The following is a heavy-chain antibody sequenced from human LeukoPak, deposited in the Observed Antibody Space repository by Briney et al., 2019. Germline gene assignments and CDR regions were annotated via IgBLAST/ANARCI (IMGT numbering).Heavy chain of an antibody. V-gene: IGHV3-13*01. Sequence: PGGSLRLSCAASGFTFSSYDMHWVRHATGKGLEWVSAIGTAGDTYYPGSVKGRFTISRENAKNSLYLQMNSLRAGDTAVYYCARGRRSGWYYFDYWGQGTLVTVSS. CDR3: ARGRRSGWYYFDY. J-gene: IGHJ4*02. CDR2: IGTAGDT. D-gene: IGHD6-19*01. CDR1: GFTFSSYD.